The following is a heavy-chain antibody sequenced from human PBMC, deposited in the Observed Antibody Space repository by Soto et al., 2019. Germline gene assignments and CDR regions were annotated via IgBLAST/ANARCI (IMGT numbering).Heavy chain of an antibody. CDR3: ARAFYLGYCSSTSCPNWFGP. V-gene: IGHV1-2*02. Sequence: GASVKVSCKASGYTFTGYYMHWVRQAPGQGLEWMGWINPNSGGTNYAQKFQGRVTMTRDTSISTAYMELSRLRSDDTAVYYCARAFYLGYCSSTSCPNWFGPWGQGTLVTVSS. J-gene: IGHJ5*02. D-gene: IGHD2-2*01. CDR2: INPNSGGT. CDR1: GYTFTGYY.